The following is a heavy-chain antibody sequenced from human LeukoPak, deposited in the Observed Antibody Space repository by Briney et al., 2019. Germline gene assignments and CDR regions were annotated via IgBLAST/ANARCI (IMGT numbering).Heavy chain of an antibody. V-gene: IGHV4-4*07. CDR1: GGSINFYY. Sequence: PSETLSLTCTVSGGSINFYYWSWIRQPAGKGLEWIGRIYSTGSTNYSPSLKSRVTMSVDKSKNQFYLNLSSVTAADTAVYYCARGIADPYSFDSWGQGTLVTVSS. D-gene: IGHD6-13*01. CDR2: IYSTGST. J-gene: IGHJ4*02. CDR3: ARGIADPYSFDS.